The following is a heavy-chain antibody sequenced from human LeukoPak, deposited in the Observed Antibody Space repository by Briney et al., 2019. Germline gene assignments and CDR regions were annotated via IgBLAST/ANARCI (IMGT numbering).Heavy chain of an antibody. CDR2: ISSSGGSI. J-gene: IGHJ5*02. Sequence: PGGSLRLSCAASGFTFSSYAMSWVRQAPGKGLEWVSAISSSGGSIYYADSVKGRFTISRDNSKNTLYLQMNSLRAEDTAVYYCAKDIKSGLMVRGVIGFDPWGQGTLVTVSS. CDR3: AKDIKSGLMVRGVIGFDP. D-gene: IGHD3-10*01. CDR1: GFTFSSYA. V-gene: IGHV3-23*01.